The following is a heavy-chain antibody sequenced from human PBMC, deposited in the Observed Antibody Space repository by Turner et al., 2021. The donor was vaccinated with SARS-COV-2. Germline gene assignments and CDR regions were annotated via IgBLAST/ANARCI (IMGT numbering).Heavy chain of an antibody. D-gene: IGHD3-10*01. CDR3: ARGGHYYYGLDV. J-gene: IGHJ6*02. Sequence: EVQLLESGGGVVQPGGSLRISCAASGFTFTSYAMSWVRQAPGKGLEWVSTIGASGGTTYYADSVRDRFTISRDNSKNTLYLQMNSLRAEDTAVYYCARGGHYYYGLDVWGQGTTVTVSS. V-gene: IGHV3-23*01. CDR1: GFTFTSYA. CDR2: IGASGGTT.